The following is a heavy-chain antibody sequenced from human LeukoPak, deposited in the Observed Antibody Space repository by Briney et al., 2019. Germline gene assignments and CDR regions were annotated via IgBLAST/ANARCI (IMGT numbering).Heavy chain of an antibody. CDR2: IDYSGST. CDR3: ARGYSSSFRDYYYYMDV. D-gene: IGHD6-6*01. J-gene: IGHJ6*03. CDR1: GGSISSSSYY. V-gene: IGHV4-39*07. Sequence: PSETLSLTCTVSGGSISSSSYYWGWIRQPPGKGLEWIGSIDYSGSTYYNPSLKSRVTISVDTSKNQFSLKLSSVTAADTAVYYCARGYSSSFRDYYYYMDVWGKGTTVTVSS.